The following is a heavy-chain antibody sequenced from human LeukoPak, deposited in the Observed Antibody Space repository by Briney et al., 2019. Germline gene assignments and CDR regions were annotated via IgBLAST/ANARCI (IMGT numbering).Heavy chain of an antibody. CDR2: IGGVGDRT. V-gene: IGHV3-23*01. CDR3: AKASRQAAVASPLDY. Sequence: PGGSLRLSCAASGFTFSSYEMNWVRQAPGKGLEWVASIGGVGDRTYYADSVKGRFTISRDNSKDTLFLQMNSLKADDTALYYCAKASRQAAVASPLDYWGQGSLVTVSS. J-gene: IGHJ4*02. CDR1: GFTFSSYE. D-gene: IGHD6-19*01.